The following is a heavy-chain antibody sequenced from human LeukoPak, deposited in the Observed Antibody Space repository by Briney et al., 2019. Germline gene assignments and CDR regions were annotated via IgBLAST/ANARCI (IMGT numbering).Heavy chain of an antibody. J-gene: IGHJ4*02. V-gene: IGHV3-7*01. D-gene: IGHD3-22*01. Sequence: PGGSLRLSCAASGFTFSSYWMSWVRQAPGKGLEWVANIKQDGSEKYYVDSVKGRFTISRDNAKNSLYLQMNSLRAEDTAVYYCARDFQGYDSSGYYRGFDYWGQGTLVTVSS. CDR1: GFTFSSYW. CDR3: ARDFQGYDSSGYYRGFDY. CDR2: IKQDGSEK.